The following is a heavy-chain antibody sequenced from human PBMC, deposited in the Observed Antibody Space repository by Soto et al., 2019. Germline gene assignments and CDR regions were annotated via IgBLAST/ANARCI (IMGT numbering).Heavy chain of an antibody. Sequence: QVQLQESGPGLVKPSQTLSLTCTVSGGSISSGGYYWSWIRQHPGKGLEWIGYIYYSGSTYYNPYLMSRVTILIDTSKNHISLHLSFVTAADTAVYYCAREPTSIPLGGNFDYLGQGTLVTGSS. J-gene: IGHJ4*02. V-gene: IGHV4-31*03. D-gene: IGHD1-26*01. CDR1: GGSISSGGYY. CDR3: AREPTSIPLGGNFDY. CDR2: IYYSGST.